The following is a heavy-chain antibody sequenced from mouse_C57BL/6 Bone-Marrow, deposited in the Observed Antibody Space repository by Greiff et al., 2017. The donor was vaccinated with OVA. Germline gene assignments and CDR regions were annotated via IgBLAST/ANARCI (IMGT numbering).Heavy chain of an antibody. D-gene: IGHD1-1*01. CDR2: IDPSDSYT. J-gene: IGHJ2*01. CDR1: GYAFTNYL. CDR3: ARRAVVAVDY. Sequence: QVQLKESGAELVRPGTSVKVSCKASGYAFTNYLIEWVKQRPGQGLEWIGEIDPSDSYTNYNQKFKGKATVTVDTSSSTAYMQLSSLTSEDSAVYYCARRAVVAVDYWGQGTTLTVSS. V-gene: IGHV1-50*01.